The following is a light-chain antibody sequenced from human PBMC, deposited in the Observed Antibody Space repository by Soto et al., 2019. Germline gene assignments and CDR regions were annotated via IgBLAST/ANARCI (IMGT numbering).Light chain of an antibody. V-gene: IGKV3-20*01. CDR1: QSVSSSY. J-gene: IGKJ1*01. CDR2: GAS. CDR3: QQYGSSGT. Sequence: EILLKQSQGTQSLSPGERATLSCRASQSVSSSYLAWYQQKPGQAPRLLIYGASNRATGIPDRFSGSGSGTDFTLTISRLEPEDFAVYYCQQYGSSGTFGQGTKVDIK.